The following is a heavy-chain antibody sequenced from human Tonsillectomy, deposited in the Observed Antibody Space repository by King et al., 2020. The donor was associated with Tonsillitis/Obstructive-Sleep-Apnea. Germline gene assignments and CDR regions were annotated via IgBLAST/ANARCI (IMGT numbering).Heavy chain of an antibody. D-gene: IGHD2-15*01. CDR2: IWYDGCIK. J-gene: IGHJ3*02. CDR3: ARDVSGGTNAFDI. Sequence: VQLVESGGGVVHPVRSLRLSCAASGFTFSSYGMHCGRQAPGKGLELVAVIWYDGCIKYYAESVKGRFTISRDISKNTLYLQMHSLRAEDTAVYYCARDVSGGTNAFDIWGQGTMVTVSS. CDR1: GFTFSSYG. V-gene: IGHV3-33*01.